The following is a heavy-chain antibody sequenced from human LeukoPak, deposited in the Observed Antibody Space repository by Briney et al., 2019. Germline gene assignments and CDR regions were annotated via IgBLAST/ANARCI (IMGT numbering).Heavy chain of an antibody. V-gene: IGHV3-30*18. CDR1: GFTFSSYG. D-gene: IGHD5-12*01. Sequence: GGSLRLPCAASGFTFSSYGMHWVRQAPGKGLEWVAVISYDGSNKYYADSVKGRFTISRDNSKNTLYLQMNSLRAEDTAVYYCAKDPRGYSGYSFDYWGQGTLVTVSS. CDR2: ISYDGSNK. CDR3: AKDPRGYSGYSFDY. J-gene: IGHJ4*02.